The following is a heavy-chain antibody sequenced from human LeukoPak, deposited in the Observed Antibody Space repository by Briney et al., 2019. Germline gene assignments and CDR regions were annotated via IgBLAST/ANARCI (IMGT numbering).Heavy chain of an antibody. Sequence: ASVKVSCKASGYTFTSYGISWVRQAPGQGLEWMGWISAYNGNTNYAQKLQGRVTMTTDTSTSTAYMELRSLRSDDTAVYYCARDSLWFGESCFDYWGQGTLVTVSS. V-gene: IGHV1-18*01. D-gene: IGHD3-10*01. J-gene: IGHJ4*02. CDR3: ARDSLWFGESCFDY. CDR2: ISAYNGNT. CDR1: GYTFTSYG.